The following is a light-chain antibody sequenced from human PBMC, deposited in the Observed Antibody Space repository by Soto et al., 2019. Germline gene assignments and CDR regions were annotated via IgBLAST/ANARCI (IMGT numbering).Light chain of an antibody. Sequence: DIQMTQSPSSLSASVGDRVTITCQASQDISNYLNWYQQKPGKAPKLLIYDASNLETGVPSRFSGSRSGTDFTFTISSLQPEDIATYSCQQYDSLPWTFGQGTKVDIK. V-gene: IGKV1-33*01. CDR2: DAS. CDR3: QQYDSLPWT. CDR1: QDISNY. J-gene: IGKJ1*01.